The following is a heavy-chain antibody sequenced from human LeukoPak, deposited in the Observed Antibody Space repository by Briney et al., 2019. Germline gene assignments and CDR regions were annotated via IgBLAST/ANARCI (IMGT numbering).Heavy chain of an antibody. CDR1: GFTFSSDA. J-gene: IGHJ4*02. Sequence: GGSLRLSCAASGFTFSSDAMSWVRQAPGKGLEWVSAISGSGGSTYYADSVKGRFTISRDNAKNSLYLQMNSLRAEDTAVYYCARDDPYSSGWYGYWGQGTLVTVSS. V-gene: IGHV3-23*01. CDR3: ARDDPYSSGWYGY. D-gene: IGHD6-19*01. CDR2: ISGSGGST.